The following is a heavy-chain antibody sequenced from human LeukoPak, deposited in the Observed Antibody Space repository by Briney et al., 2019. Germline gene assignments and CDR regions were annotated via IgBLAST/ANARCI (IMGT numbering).Heavy chain of an antibody. Sequence: GRSLRLSCTTSGFTVSDYAVSWVRQAPGKGLEWIGFIRNKANGGTTEYAASVKGRFTISRDDSKTIAHLQMSSLKTEDTAVYYCSRFYSSGWASGAFDIWGQGTMVTVSS. D-gene: IGHD3-22*01. J-gene: IGHJ3*02. CDR2: IRNKANGGTT. CDR1: GFTVSDYA. CDR3: SRFYSSGWASGAFDI. V-gene: IGHV3-49*04.